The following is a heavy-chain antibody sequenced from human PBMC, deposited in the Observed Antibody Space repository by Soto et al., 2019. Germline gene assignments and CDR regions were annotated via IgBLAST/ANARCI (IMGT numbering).Heavy chain of an antibody. D-gene: IGHD3-22*01. V-gene: IGHV3-30*18. CDR2: ISYDGSNK. CDR3: AKDTYDSSGYYPGY. CDR1: GFTFSSYG. Sequence: AGGSLRLSCAASGFTFSSYGMHWVRQAPGKGLEWVAVISYDGSNKYYADSVKGRFTISRDNSKNTLYLQMNSLRAEDTAVYYCAKDTYDSSGYYPGYWGQGTLVTVSS. J-gene: IGHJ4*02.